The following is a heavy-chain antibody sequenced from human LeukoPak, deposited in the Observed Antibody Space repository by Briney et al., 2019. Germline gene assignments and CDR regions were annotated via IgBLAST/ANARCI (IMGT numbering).Heavy chain of an antibody. CDR2: IIPIFGTA. CDR1: GGTFSSYA. J-gene: IGHJ5*02. V-gene: IGHV1-69*13. CDR3: ARGASDPVWFDP. Sequence: SVTVSCKASGGTFSSYAISWVRQAPGQGLEWMGGIIPIFGTASYAQKFQGRVTITADESTSTAYMELSSLRSEDTAVYYCARGASDPVWFDPWGQGTLVTVSS.